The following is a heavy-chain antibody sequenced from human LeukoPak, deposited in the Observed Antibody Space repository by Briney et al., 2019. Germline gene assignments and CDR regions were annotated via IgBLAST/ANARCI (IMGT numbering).Heavy chain of an antibody. Sequence: SETLSLTCAVYGGSFSGYYWSWIRQPPGKGLEWIGEINHSGSTNYNPSLKSRVTISVDTSKNQFSLKLSSVTAADTAVYYCARGPGVLWFGDVYYYYGMDVWGQGTTVTVSS. CDR3: ARGPGVLWFGDVYYYYGMDV. V-gene: IGHV4-34*01. J-gene: IGHJ6*02. CDR1: GGSFSGYY. D-gene: IGHD3-10*01. CDR2: INHSGST.